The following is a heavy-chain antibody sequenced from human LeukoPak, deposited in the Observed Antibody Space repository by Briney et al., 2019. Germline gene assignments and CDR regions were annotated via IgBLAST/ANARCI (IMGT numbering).Heavy chain of an antibody. CDR3: AVQTIGANTKGDAFDI. D-gene: IGHD2-8*01. CDR2: INCNSAGT. Sequence: SVKVSCKASGYTFTAYYIHWVRQAPGQGLEWVGRINCNSAGTNYAQKFRGRVTMTRDTSISTVYMELSSLRSDDTAVYYCAVQTIGANTKGDAFDIWGQGTTVIVSS. V-gene: IGHV1-2*06. CDR1: GYTFTAYY. J-gene: IGHJ3*02.